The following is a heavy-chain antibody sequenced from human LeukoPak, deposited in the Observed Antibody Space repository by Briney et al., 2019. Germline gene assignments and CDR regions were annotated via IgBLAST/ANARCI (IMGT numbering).Heavy chain of an antibody. Sequence: GSLRLSCAASGFTFSSYSMNWVRQAPGKGLEWVSYISSSGSTIYYADSVKGRFTISRDNSKNTLYLQMNSLRAEDTAVYYCAKALYYYGSGSYSCWGQGTLVTVSS. V-gene: IGHV3-48*01. J-gene: IGHJ4*02. CDR3: AKALYYYGSGSYSC. CDR1: GFTFSSYS. D-gene: IGHD3-10*01. CDR2: ISSSGSTI.